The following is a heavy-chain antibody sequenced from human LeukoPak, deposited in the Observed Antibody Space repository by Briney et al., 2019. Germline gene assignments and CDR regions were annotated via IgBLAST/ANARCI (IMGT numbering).Heavy chain of an antibody. D-gene: IGHD2-21*02. Sequence: GGSLRLSCAASGFTFSSYWMHWVRQAPGKGLVWVSRINSDGTIIGYADSVKGRFTISRDNAKNTLYLQMNSLRADDTAVYYCARSMYCDGDCYYYFDYWGQGTLVTVAS. CDR1: GFTFSSYW. CDR2: INSDGTII. J-gene: IGHJ4*02. V-gene: IGHV3-74*01. CDR3: ARSMYCDGDCYYYFDY.